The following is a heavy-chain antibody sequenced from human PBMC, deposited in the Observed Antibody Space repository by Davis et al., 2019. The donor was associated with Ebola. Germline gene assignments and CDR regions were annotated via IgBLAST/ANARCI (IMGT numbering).Heavy chain of an antibody. J-gene: IGHJ6*02. CDR2: INAGNGNT. CDR3: ARGSSKAYYYYGMDV. D-gene: IGHD6-6*01. Sequence: AASVKVSCKASGYTFTSYAMHWVRQAPGQRLEWMGWINAGNGNTKYSQKFQGRVTITRDTSASTAYMELSSLRSEDTAVYYCARGSSKAYYYYGMDVLGQGTTVTVSS. CDR1: GYTFTSYA. V-gene: IGHV1-3*01.